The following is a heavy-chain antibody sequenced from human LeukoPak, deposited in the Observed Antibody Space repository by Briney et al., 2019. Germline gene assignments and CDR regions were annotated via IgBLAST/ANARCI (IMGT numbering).Heavy chain of an antibody. V-gene: IGHV3-23*01. CDR1: GFTFSSYA. D-gene: IGHD6-13*01. J-gene: IGHJ4*02. CDR2: ISGSGGST. Sequence: GGSLRLSCAASGFTFSSYAMSWVRQAPGKGLEWVSGISGSGGSTYYADSVKGRFTISRDNSKNTLYLQINSLRAEDPAVYYCAKDPREYSSRGLVPDYWGQGTLVTVSS. CDR3: AKDPREYSSRGLVPDY.